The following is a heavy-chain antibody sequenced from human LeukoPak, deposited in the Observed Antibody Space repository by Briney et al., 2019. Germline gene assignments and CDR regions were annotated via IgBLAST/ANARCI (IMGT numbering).Heavy chain of an antibody. CDR2: TYYRSKWYN. CDR1: GDSVSSNSAA. Sequence: SQTLSLTCAISGDSVSSNSAAWNWIRQSPSRGLEWLGRTYYRSKWYNDYAVSVKSRITINPDTSKNQFSLQLNSVTPEDTAVYSGERDSRIGGQDTFDYWGQEPLLTASS. D-gene: IGHD3-10*01. CDR3: ERDSRIGGQDTFDY. J-gene: IGHJ4*02. V-gene: IGHV6-1*01.